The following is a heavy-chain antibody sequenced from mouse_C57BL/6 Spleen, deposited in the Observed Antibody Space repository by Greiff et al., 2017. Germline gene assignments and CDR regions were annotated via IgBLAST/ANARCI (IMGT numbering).Heavy chain of an antibody. CDR3: ARGGDGSSSSFDY. V-gene: IGHV1-80*01. CDR2: IYPGDGDT. Sequence: QVQLQQSGAELVKPGASVKISCKASGYAFSSYWMNWVKQRPGKGLEWIGQIYPGDGDTNYNGKFKGKATLTADKSSSTAYMQLSSLTSEDSAVYFCARGGDGSSSSFDYWGQGTTLTVSS. D-gene: IGHD1-1*01. CDR1: GYAFSSYW. J-gene: IGHJ2*01.